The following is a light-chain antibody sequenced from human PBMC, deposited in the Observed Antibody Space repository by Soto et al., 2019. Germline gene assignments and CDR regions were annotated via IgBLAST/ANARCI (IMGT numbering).Light chain of an antibody. CDR3: QQGHSTPYT. J-gene: IGKJ2*01. CDR2: SAS. CDR1: QNIGAY. V-gene: IGKV1-39*01. Sequence: DIQMTQSPYSLSASVGDSVSITCRASQNIGAYLNWYQQKPGRAPKLLIHSASALPSGVPSRFSGSGSGTEFTLTMSGLQPEDFATYYCQQGHSTPYTFGQGTKVDIK.